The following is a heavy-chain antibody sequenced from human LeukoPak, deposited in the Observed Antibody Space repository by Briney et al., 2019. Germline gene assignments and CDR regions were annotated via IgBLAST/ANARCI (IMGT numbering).Heavy chain of an antibody. CDR1: GFTFSSYW. D-gene: IGHD1-26*01. Sequence: GGSLRLSCAASGFTFSSYWMHWVRQAPGKGLVWVSRINSDGSSTSYADSVKGRFTISRDNAKNTLYLQMNSLRAEDKAVYYCARDRNSGSYYSDYWGQGTLVTVSS. V-gene: IGHV3-74*01. J-gene: IGHJ4*02. CDR3: ARDRNSGSYYSDY. CDR2: INSDGSST.